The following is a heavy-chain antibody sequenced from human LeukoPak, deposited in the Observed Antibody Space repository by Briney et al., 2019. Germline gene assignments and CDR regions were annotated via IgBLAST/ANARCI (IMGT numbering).Heavy chain of an antibody. CDR1: GFTFSSYS. V-gene: IGHV3-66*01. D-gene: IGHD3-9*01. J-gene: IGHJ4*01. CDR2: IYSGGST. Sequence: PGGSLRLSCAASGFTFSSYSMNWVRQAPGKGLEWVSIIYSGGSTYYADSVRGRFTISRDSFNNTLFLQMTNLRADDSGLYYCATDIRSSPLGFWGHGTLVTVPS. CDR3: ATDIRSSPLGF.